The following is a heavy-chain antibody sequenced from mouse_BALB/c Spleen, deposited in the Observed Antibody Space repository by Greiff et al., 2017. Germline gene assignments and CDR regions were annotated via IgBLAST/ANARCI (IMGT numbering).Heavy chain of an antibody. CDR3: ARGGDGAMDY. V-gene: IGHV5-4*02. D-gene: IGHD3-3*01. J-gene: IGHJ4*01. CDR2: ISDGGSYT. CDR1: GFTFSDYY. Sequence: EVMLVESGGGLVKPGGSLKLSCAASGFTFSDYYMYWVRQTPEKRLEWVATISDGGSYTYYPDSVKGRFTISRDNAKNNLYLQMSSLKSEDTAMYYCARGGDGAMDYWGQGTSVTVSS.